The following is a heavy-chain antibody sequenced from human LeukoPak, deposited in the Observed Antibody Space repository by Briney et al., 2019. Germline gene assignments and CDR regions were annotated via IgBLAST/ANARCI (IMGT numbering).Heavy chain of an antibody. D-gene: IGHD2-2*01. V-gene: IGHV3-30*02. CDR2: IRDDGSNK. Sequence: GGSLRLSCAASGFTLRSYGMHWVRQAPGKGLEGVSFIRDDGSNKYYVDSVKGRFTVSRDDSKDTLYLQLNSLRPEDTAVYYCAKDLHQVFDIWGEGTMVTASS. CDR3: AKDLHQVFDI. CDR1: GFTLRSYG. J-gene: IGHJ3*02.